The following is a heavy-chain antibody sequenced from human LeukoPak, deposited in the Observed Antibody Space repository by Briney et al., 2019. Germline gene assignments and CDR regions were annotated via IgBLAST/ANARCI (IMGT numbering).Heavy chain of an antibody. D-gene: IGHD5-12*01. CDR2: IKQDGTGK. V-gene: IGHV3-7*04. CDR1: GFTFSSYW. CDR3: AGGGVSGSDY. J-gene: IGHJ4*02. Sequence: GGSLRLSCAASGFTFSSYWMSWVRQAPGKGLEWVANIKQDGTGKYYVDSVKGRFTLSRDNAKNSLYLQMNSLGAEDTAVYYCAGGGVSGSDYWGQGTLVTVSS.